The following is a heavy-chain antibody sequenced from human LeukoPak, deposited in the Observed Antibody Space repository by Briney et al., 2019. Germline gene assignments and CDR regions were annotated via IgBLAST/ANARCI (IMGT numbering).Heavy chain of an antibody. CDR3: ARVSSMIVVVITIVHYGMDV. CDR1: GFTFSSYW. Sequence: PGGSLTLSCAASGFTFSSYWMSRVRQAPGKGLEWVANIEQDGSEKYYVDSVKGRFTISRDNAKNSLYLQMNSLRAEDTAVYYCARVSSMIVVVITIVHYGMDVWGQGTTVTVSS. V-gene: IGHV3-7*01. D-gene: IGHD3-22*01. CDR2: IEQDGSEK. J-gene: IGHJ6*02.